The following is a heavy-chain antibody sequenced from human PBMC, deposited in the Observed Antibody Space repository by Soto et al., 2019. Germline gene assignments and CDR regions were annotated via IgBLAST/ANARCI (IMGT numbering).Heavy chain of an antibody. D-gene: IGHD3-22*01. J-gene: IGHJ4*02. CDR1: GFTVSSNY. CDR2: IYSGGST. CDR3: ASQYYYDSSGYYTPFDY. Sequence: EVQLVESGGGLVQPGGSLRLSCAASGFTVSSNYMSWVRQAPGKGLEWVSVIYSGGSTYYADSVKGRFTISRHNSKNTVYLKMNGLRAEDTAVYYCASQYYYDSSGYYTPFDYWGQGTLVTVSS. V-gene: IGHV3-53*04.